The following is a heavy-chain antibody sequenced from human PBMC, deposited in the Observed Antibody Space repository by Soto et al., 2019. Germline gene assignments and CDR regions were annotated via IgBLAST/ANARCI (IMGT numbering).Heavy chain of an antibody. Sequence: QVQLVQSGAEVKKPGSSVKVSCKASGGTFSSYTINWVRQAPGQGLEWMGRIIPILGIANYAQKFQCRVTITADKSTSTAYMELSSLRSEDTAVYYCATFTARYLIDYWGQGTLVTVSS. D-gene: IGHD3-9*01. CDR1: GGTFSSYT. J-gene: IGHJ4*02. CDR2: IIPILGIA. V-gene: IGHV1-69*02. CDR3: ATFTARYLIDY.